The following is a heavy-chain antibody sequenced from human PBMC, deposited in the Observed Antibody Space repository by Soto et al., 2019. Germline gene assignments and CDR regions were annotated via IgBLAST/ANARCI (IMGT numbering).Heavy chain of an antibody. D-gene: IGHD6-13*01. J-gene: IGHJ4*02. CDR2: MNPNSGNT. V-gene: IGHV1-8*01. Sequence: ASVKVSCKASGYTFTSYDINWVRQATGQGLEWMGWMNPNSGNTGYAQKFQGRVTMTRNTSISTAYMELSSLRSEDTAVYYCARGQGLDPRLLAAADDYWGQGTLVTVSS. CDR1: GYTFTSYD. CDR3: ARGQGLDPRLLAAADDY.